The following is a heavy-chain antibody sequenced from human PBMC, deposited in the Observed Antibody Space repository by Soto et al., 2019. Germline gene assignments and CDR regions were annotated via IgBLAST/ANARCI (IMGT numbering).Heavy chain of an antibody. CDR2: FSAYNGER. Sequence: QVQLVQSGADVKKPGASVKVSCKASGYTFTNYGINWVRQAPGQGLEWLGWFSAYNGERRYAQRVQARVIMTTDTSTTTAYMELRSLRSDDTAVYYCSRGPSIPASGDYWGQGTLVTVSS. J-gene: IGHJ4*01. CDR1: GYTFTNYG. D-gene: IGHD6-6*01. V-gene: IGHV1-18*01. CDR3: SRGPSIPASGDY.